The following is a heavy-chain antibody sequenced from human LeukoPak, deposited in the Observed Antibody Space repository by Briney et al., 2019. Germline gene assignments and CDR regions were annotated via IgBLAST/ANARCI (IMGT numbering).Heavy chain of an antibody. CDR1: GFNFSSYW. CDR2: IKQDGSEK. Sequence: SGGSLRLSCAASGFNFSSYWMSWVRQAPGKGLEWVANIKQDGSEKYYVDSVKGRFTISRDNAKNSLYLQMNSLRAEDTAVYYCARPPHQTYSSSWYRYWGQGTLVTVSS. J-gene: IGHJ4*02. V-gene: IGHV3-7*01. D-gene: IGHD6-13*01. CDR3: ARPPHQTYSSSWYRY.